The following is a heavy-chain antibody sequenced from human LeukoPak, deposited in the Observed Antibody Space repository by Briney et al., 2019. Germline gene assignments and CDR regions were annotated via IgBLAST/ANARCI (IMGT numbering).Heavy chain of an antibody. CDR1: GGSFSGYY. CDR2: INHSGST. J-gene: IGHJ5*02. V-gene: IGHV4-34*01. CDR3: ARLRKDYDSSGYYWARYNWFDP. D-gene: IGHD3-22*01. Sequence: SETLSLTCAVYGGSFSGYYWSWIRQPPGKGLERIGEINHSGSTNYNPALKSRVTISVDTSKNQFSLKLSSVTAADTAVYYCARLRKDYDSSGYYWARYNWFDPWGQGTLVTVSS.